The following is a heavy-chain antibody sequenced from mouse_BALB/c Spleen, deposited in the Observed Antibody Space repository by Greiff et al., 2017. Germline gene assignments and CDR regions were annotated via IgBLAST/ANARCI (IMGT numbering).Heavy chain of an antibody. V-gene: IGHV1S81*02. CDR1: GYTFTSYW. CDR2: INPSNGRT. CDR3: ARSGGWLRREAWFAY. D-gene: IGHD2-2*01. J-gene: IGHJ3*01. Sequence: QVQLQQPGAELVKPGVPVKLSCKASGYTFTSYWMHWVKQRPGQGLEWIGEINPSNGRTNYNEKFKTKATLTVAQSSSTAYMQLSSLTSEDSAVYFCARSGGWLRREAWFAYWGQGTLVTVSA.